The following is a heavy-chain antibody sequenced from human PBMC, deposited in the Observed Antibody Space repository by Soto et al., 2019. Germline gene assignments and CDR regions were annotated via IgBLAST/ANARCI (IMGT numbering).Heavy chain of an antibody. V-gene: IGHV4-30-4*01. CDR3: ARGPNWGSVPSFDY. Sequence: SETLSLTCTVSGGSISSGDYYWSWIRQPPGKGLEWIGYIYYSGSTYYNSSLKSRFTISVDTSKNQFSLKLSSVTAADTAVYYCARGPNWGSVPSFDYWGQGTLVTVSS. CDR2: IYYSGST. CDR1: GGSISSGDYY. J-gene: IGHJ4*02. D-gene: IGHD7-27*01.